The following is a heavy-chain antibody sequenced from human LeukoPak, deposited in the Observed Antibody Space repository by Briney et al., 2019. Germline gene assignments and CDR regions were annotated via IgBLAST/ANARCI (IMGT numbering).Heavy chain of an antibody. D-gene: IGHD5-18*01. J-gene: IGHJ5*02. CDR3: ARQYNYGLLDR. CDR2: INPADSDT. CDR1: GYSFISCW. Sequence: GESLKISCKASGYSFISCWIGWVRQMPGKGLEWMVIINPADSDTRYNPSFQGQVTISVDKSINTAYLQWTSLRASDTAMYYCARQYNYGLLDRWGQGTLVTVSS. V-gene: IGHV5-51*01.